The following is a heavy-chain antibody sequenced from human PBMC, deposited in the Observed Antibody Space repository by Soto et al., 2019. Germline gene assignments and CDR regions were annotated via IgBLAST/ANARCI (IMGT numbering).Heavy chain of an antibody. CDR1: GFTFDDYA. V-gene: IGHV3-9*01. CDR3: AKDKGNGRYSSSWYTNYYYGMDV. D-gene: IGHD6-13*01. J-gene: IGHJ6*02. Sequence: EVQLVESGGGLVQPGRSLRLSCAASGFTFDDYAMHWVRQAPGKGLEWVSGISWNSGSIGYADSVKGRFTISRDNAKNSLYLQMNSLRAEDTALYYCAKDKGNGRYSSSWYTNYYYGMDVWGQGTTVTVSS. CDR2: ISWNSGSI.